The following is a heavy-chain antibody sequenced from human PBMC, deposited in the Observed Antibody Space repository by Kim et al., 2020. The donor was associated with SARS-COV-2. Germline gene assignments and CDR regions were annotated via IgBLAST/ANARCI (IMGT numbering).Heavy chain of an antibody. CDR3: ARFTYGSSY. CDR2: SYT. V-gene: IGHV5-10-1*01. D-gene: IGHD4-17*01. J-gene: IGHJ4*02. Sequence: SYTNYSPSFQGQVTISADKSISTAYLQWSSLKASDTAIYYCARFTYGSSYWGQGTLVTVSS.